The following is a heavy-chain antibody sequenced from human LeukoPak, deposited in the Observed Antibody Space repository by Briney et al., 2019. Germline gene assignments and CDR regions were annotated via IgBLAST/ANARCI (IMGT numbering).Heavy chain of an antibody. D-gene: IGHD1-14*01. CDR1: GGSISSSNYY. Sequence: PSETLSLTCTVSGGSISSSNYYWRWVRQPPGKGLEWIGSIYYSGGTYYNPSLKSRVTISVDTSKNQFSLKLSSVTAADTAVYYCARYGLREHRRWFDPWGQGTLVTVSS. V-gene: IGHV4-39*07. CDR3: ARYGLREHRRWFDP. CDR2: IYYSGGT. J-gene: IGHJ5*02.